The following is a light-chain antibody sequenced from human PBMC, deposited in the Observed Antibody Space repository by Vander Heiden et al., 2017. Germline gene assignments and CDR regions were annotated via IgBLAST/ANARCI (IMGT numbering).Light chain of an antibody. Sequence: EIVLTQPPDTVSLSPGERATLSCRASEPIASYLAWYQQKPGQAPRLLIYDASNRATGIPVRFSGSGSGTDFTLTISSLEPEDFAVYYCQQRTNWPPNFGGGTKVEIK. J-gene: IGKJ4*01. CDR2: DAS. CDR1: EPIASY. CDR3: QQRTNWPPN. V-gene: IGKV3-11*01.